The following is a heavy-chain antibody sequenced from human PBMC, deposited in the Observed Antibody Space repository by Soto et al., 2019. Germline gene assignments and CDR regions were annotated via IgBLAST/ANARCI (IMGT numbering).Heavy chain of an antibody. CDR3: ARDIGSYAYGEGY. CDR1: GGSINSYW. D-gene: IGHD3-10*01. J-gene: IGHJ4*02. CDR2: VYSSGTT. Sequence: SETLSLTCSVSGGSINSYWWSWIRQPAGKGLEWIGRVYSSGTTDYNPSLNSRATLSVETSKNQFSLKLSSVTAADTAAYYCARDIGSYAYGEGYWGQGIQVTVSS. V-gene: IGHV4-4*07.